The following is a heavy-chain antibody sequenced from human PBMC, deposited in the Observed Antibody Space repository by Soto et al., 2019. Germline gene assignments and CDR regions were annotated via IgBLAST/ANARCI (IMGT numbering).Heavy chain of an antibody. J-gene: IGHJ4*02. CDR2: ISSSSSTI. CDR3: ARDLNYGLFDY. D-gene: IGHD4-17*01. CDR1: GFTFSSYS. Sequence: EVQLVESGGGLVQPGGSLRLSCAASGFTFSSYSMNWVRQAPGKGLEWVSYISSSSSTIYYADSVKGRFTISRDNAKKSLYLQINSLRAEDTAVYYCARDLNYGLFDYGGQGTLVTVSS. V-gene: IGHV3-48*01.